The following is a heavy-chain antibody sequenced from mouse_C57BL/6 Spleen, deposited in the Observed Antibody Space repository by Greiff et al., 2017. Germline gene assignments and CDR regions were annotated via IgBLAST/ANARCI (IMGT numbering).Heavy chain of an antibody. CDR1: GFTFTDYY. V-gene: IGHV7-3*01. D-gene: IGHD1-1*01. CDR2: IRNKANGYTT. CDR3: ARSPDYYGSSPLDY. Sequence: EVKLVESGGGLVQPGGSLSLSCAASGFTFTDYYMSWVRQPPGKALEWLGFIRNKANGYTTEYSASVKGRFTISRDNSQSILYLQMNALRAEDSATYYCARSPDYYGSSPLDYWGQGTTLTVSS. J-gene: IGHJ2*01.